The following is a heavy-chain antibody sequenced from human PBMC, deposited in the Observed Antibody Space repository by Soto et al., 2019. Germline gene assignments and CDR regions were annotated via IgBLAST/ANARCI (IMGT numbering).Heavy chain of an antibody. Sequence: SDTLALTFACSCDSISGGYYCGWIRQPPGKGLEWIGSIYHSGNTYYNPSLKSRVTISVDTSKNHFSLKLSSVTAADTAVYYCARARIVVAGTIVDYWGQGTLVTVSS. V-gene: IGHV4-38-2*01. CDR1: CDSISGGYY. J-gene: IGHJ4*02. CDR2: IYHSGNT. CDR3: ARARIVVAGTIVDY. D-gene: IGHD6-19*01.